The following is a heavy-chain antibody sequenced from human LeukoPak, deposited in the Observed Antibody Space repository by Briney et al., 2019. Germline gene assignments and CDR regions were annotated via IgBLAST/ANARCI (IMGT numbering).Heavy chain of an antibody. CDR1: GFTFSSYN. J-gene: IGHJ3*02. V-gene: IGHV3-30*14. D-gene: IGHD1-1*01. CDR2: ISYDGTNK. CDR3: ARDFNWRAFDI. Sequence: PGGSLRLSCAASGFTFSSYNMHWVRQAPGKGLEWVAVISYDGTNKYYADSVKGRFTISRDNSKNTLYLQMNSLRAEDTAVYYCARDFNWRAFDIWGQGTMVTVSS.